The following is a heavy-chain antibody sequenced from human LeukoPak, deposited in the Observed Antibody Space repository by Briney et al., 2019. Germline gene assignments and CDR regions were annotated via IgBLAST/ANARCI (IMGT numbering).Heavy chain of an antibody. Sequence: PGRSLRLSCAASGFTFSSNAIHWVRQAPGKGLEWVSVIYSGGSTYYADSVKGRFTISRHNSKNTLYLQMNSLRAEDTAVYYCARGFRDTAPDYWGQGTLVTVSS. V-gene: IGHV3-53*04. D-gene: IGHD5-18*01. CDR1: GFTFSSNA. CDR2: IYSGGST. J-gene: IGHJ4*02. CDR3: ARGFRDTAPDY.